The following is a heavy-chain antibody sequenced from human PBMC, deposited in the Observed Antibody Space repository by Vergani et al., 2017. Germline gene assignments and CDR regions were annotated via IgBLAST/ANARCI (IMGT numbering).Heavy chain of an antibody. CDR3: TTDLGYYDSSGYYYVNWAEYFQH. CDR2: ISGSGGST. V-gene: IGHV3-23*01. Sequence: EVQLLESGGGLVQPGGSLRLSCAASGFTFSSYAMSWVRQAPGQGLEWVSAISGSGGSTYYADSVKGRFTISRDNSKNTLYLQMNSLRAEDTAVYYCTTDLGYYDSSGYYYVNWAEYFQHWARAPWPPSPQ. D-gene: IGHD3-22*01. J-gene: IGHJ1*01. CDR1: GFTFSSYA.